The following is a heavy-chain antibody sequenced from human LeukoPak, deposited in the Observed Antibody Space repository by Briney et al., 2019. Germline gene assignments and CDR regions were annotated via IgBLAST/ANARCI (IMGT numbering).Heavy chain of an antibody. D-gene: IGHD6-6*01. CDR1: GFTFNIYA. CDR2: ISGSGGST. CDR3: ANQISAARTY. J-gene: IGHJ4*02. Sequence: TGGSLRLSCAASGFTFNIYAMSWVRQAPGKGLEWVSAISGSGGSTYYADSVKGRFTISRDNSKNTLYLQMNSLRAEDTAVYYCANQISAARTYWGQGTLVTVSS. V-gene: IGHV3-23*01.